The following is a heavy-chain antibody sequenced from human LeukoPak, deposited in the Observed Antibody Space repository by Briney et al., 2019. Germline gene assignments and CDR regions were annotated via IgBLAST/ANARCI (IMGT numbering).Heavy chain of an antibody. Sequence: GGSLRLSCAASGFTFSSYWMSWVRQAPGKGLEWVANIKQDGSEKYYVDSVKGRFTISRDNAKNSLYLQMNSLRAEDTAVYYCARAYQHRYSSSWYYFDYWGQGTLSPSPQ. CDR2: IKQDGSEK. D-gene: IGHD6-13*01. J-gene: IGHJ4*02. CDR1: GFTFSSYW. CDR3: ARAYQHRYSSSWYYFDY. V-gene: IGHV3-7*01.